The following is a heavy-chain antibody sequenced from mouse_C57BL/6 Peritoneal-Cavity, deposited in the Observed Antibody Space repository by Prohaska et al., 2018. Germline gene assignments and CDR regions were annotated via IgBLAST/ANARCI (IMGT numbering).Heavy chain of an antibody. D-gene: IGHD1-3*01. CDR2: IWSDGST. J-gene: IGHJ4*01. CDR3: VRGLLKAMDY. V-gene: IGHV2-6*03. Sequence: QVQLKESGPGLVAPSQSLSITCTVSGFSLTSYGVHWVRQPPGKGLECLVVIWSDGSTTYNASVKSSIMISKDNFKSKVFLKINSLQADDTAMYYCVRGLLKAMDYWGQGTSVTVSS. CDR1: GFSLTSYG.